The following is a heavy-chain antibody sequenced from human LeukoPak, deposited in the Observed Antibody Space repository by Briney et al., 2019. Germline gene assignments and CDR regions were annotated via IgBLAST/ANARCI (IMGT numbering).Heavy chain of an antibody. J-gene: IGHJ5*02. V-gene: IGHV1-3*01. Sequence: ASVKVSCKASGYTFTSYAMHWVRPAPGQRLEWMGWINAGNGNTKYSQKFQGRVTITRDTSASTAYMELSSLRSEDTAVYYCARGPHYYGSGSYSKGKYWFDPWGQGTLVTVSS. CDR2: INAGNGNT. D-gene: IGHD3-10*01. CDR1: GYTFTSYA. CDR3: ARGPHYYGSGSYSKGKYWFDP.